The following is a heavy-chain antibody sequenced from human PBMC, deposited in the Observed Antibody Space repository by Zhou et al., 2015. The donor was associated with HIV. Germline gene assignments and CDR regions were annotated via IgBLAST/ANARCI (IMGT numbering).Heavy chain of an antibody. CDR1: GGTFSSYA. CDR3: ARDYCSGGSCYSYYFDY. J-gene: IGHJ4*02. V-gene: IGHV1-69*01. D-gene: IGHD2-15*01. Sequence: QVQLVQSGAEVRKPGASVRVSCEASGGTFSSYAISWVRQAPGQGLEWMGGIIPIFGTANYAQKFQGRVTITADESTSTAYMELSSLRSEDTAVYYCARDYCSGGSCYSYYFDYWGQGTLVTVSS. CDR2: IIPIFGTA.